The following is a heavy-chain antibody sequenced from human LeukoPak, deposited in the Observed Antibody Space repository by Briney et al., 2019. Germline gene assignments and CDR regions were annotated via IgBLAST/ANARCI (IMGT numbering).Heavy chain of an antibody. J-gene: IGHJ6*02. CDR1: GYTFTGYY. V-gene: IGHV1-2*02. CDR2: INPNSGGT. D-gene: IGHD4-11*01. CDR3: ARDRIVTTPSYYYYGMDV. Sequence: VASVKVSCKASGYTFTGYYMHWVRQAPGQGLEWMGWINPNSGGTNYAQKFQGRVTMTRDTSISTAYMELSRLRSDDTAVYYCARDRIVTTPSYYYYGMDVWGQGTTVTVSS.